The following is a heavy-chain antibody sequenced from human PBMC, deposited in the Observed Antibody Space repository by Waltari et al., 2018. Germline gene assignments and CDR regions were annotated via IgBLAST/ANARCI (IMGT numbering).Heavy chain of an antibody. CDR3: ARPGRTTVAGY. D-gene: IGHD4-4*01. CDR2: ISSSGNTQ. V-gene: IGHV3-48*03. CDR1: GFTLSSHE. Sequence: EVQLVEAGGGLVQPGGSLRLSCEVSGFTLSSHETNWVRQAPGKGLEWISYISSSGNTQYYADSVKGRFIISRDSAKNSLYLQMNSLRADDTAVYYCARPGRTTVAGYWGQGTLVTVSS. J-gene: IGHJ4*02.